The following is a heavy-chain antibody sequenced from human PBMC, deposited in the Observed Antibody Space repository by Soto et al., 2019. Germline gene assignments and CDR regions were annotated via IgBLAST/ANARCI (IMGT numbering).Heavy chain of an antibody. Sequence: ASVKVSCKASGYTFTSYAISWVRQAPGQGLEWMGGIIPIFGTANYAQKFQGRVTITADESTSTAYMELSSLRSEDTAVYYCARAEFRYSSSWSGYYYYGMDVWGQGTTVTVSS. CDR2: IIPIFGTA. CDR1: GYTFTSYA. CDR3: ARAEFRYSSSWSGYYYYGMDV. J-gene: IGHJ6*02. V-gene: IGHV1-69*13. D-gene: IGHD6-13*01.